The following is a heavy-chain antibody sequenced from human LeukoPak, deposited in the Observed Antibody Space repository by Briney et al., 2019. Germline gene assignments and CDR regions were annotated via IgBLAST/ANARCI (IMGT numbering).Heavy chain of an antibody. V-gene: IGHV4-31*03. Sequence: SETLSLTCTVSGGSISSGGYYWSWIRQHPGKGLEWIGYIYYSGSTYYNPSLKSRVTISVDTSKNQFSLKLSSVTAADTAVYYLARAYGYCSSTSCRSFDIWGQGTMVTVSS. CDR1: GGSISSGGYY. CDR3: ARAYGYCSSTSCRSFDI. CDR2: IYYSGST. D-gene: IGHD2-2*01. J-gene: IGHJ3*02.